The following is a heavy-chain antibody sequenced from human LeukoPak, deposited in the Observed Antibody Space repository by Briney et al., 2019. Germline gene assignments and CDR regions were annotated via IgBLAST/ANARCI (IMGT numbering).Heavy chain of an antibody. D-gene: IGHD4-17*01. J-gene: IGHJ4*02. V-gene: IGHV3-30*18. Sequence: GGSLRLSCAASGFTFSSYGMHWVRQAQGKGLEWVAVISYDGSNKYSADSVKGRFTISRDNSKNTLYLQMNSLRAEDTAVYYCANYGDYYYFYYWGQGTLVTVSS. CDR2: ISYDGSNK. CDR3: ANYGDYYYFYY. CDR1: GFTFSSYG.